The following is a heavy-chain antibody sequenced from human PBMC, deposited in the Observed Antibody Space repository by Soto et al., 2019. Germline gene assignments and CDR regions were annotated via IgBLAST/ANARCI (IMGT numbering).Heavy chain of an antibody. Sequence: QLQLQESGPGLVKPSETLSLTCTVSGGSISSSSYYWGWIRQPPGKGLEWIGSIYYSGSTYYNPSLKSRVTTSVATSKNQFSLKLSSVTAADPAVYYCARQGGGGSYYDWYFDLWGRGTLVTVSS. V-gene: IGHV4-39*01. J-gene: IGHJ2*01. CDR3: ARQGGGGSYYDWYFDL. CDR1: GGSISSSSYY. CDR2: IYYSGST. D-gene: IGHD1-26*01.